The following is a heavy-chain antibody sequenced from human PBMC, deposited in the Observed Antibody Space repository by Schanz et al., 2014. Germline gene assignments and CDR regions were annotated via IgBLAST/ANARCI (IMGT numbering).Heavy chain of an antibody. V-gene: IGHV1-18*01. CDR3: AREKDTAFAPVFDS. CDR2: ISFYDGKT. CDR1: GYTVTYYG. J-gene: IGHJ4*02. Sequence: QVHLEQSGAEVKKPGASVKVSCKASGYTVTYYGLNWVRQAPGQGLEWVGWISFYDGKTKFAQKFQGRVSMTTDTSTSTADMELRSLRSDDTALYYCAREKDTAFAPVFDSWGQGTQVTVSS. D-gene: IGHD5-18*01.